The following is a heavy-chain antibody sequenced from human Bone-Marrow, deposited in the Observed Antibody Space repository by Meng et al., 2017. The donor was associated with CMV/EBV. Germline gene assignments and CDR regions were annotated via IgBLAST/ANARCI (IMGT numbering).Heavy chain of an antibody. CDR3: AREGLYHAGGFDP. V-gene: IGHV4-31*02. CDR2: IYYSGST. D-gene: IGHD7-27*01. CDR1: GGSISSGGYY. Sequence: TVSGGSISSGGYYWSWLRQHPGKGLEWIGYIYYSGSTYYNPSLKSRVTISVDTSKNQFSLKLSSVTAADTAMYYCAREGLYHAGGFDPWGQGTLVTVSS. J-gene: IGHJ5*02.